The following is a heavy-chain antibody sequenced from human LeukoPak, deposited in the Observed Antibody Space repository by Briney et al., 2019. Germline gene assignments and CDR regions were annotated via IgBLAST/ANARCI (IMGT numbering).Heavy chain of an antibody. Sequence: GASVKVSCKTSGCTFTAYALHWVRQAPGQRLEWMGWIIAANGNTKYSQKFQGRVTISGDTSASTAYMEMKSLTYEDTAVYYCASGPDYYDSGSYLPSWGQGTLVTVSS. D-gene: IGHD3-10*01. CDR1: GCTFTAYA. CDR3: ASGPDYYDSGSYLPS. J-gene: IGHJ5*02. V-gene: IGHV1-3*01. CDR2: IIAANGNT.